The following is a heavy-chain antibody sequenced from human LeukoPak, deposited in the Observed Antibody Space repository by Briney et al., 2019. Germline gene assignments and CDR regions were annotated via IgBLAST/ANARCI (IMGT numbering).Heavy chain of an antibody. CDR2: INPSGGST. Sequence: GASVKVSCKASGYTFTSYYMQWVRQAPGQGLEWMGIINPSGGSTSYAQKFQGRVTMTRDTSTSTVYMELSSLRSEDTAMYYRARDRPRSYYDSSGYYAPLDYWGQGTLVTVSS. V-gene: IGHV1-46*01. J-gene: IGHJ4*02. CDR1: GYTFTSYY. CDR3: ARDRPRSYYDSSGYYAPLDY. D-gene: IGHD3-22*01.